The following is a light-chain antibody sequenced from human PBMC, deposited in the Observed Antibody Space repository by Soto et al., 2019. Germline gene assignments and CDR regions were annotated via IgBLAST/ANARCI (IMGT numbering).Light chain of an antibody. J-gene: IGKJ2*01. V-gene: IGKV1-39*01. Sequence: DIQMTQSPSSLSASVGYRVTITCRASRSIGDYLNWYRQKPESAPKLLIYLTSRLQSGVPSRFSGSGSGTDFTLTISSLQPDDFATYYCQQSHSAPYSFGQGTKVDIK. CDR2: LTS. CDR3: QQSHSAPYS. CDR1: RSIGDY.